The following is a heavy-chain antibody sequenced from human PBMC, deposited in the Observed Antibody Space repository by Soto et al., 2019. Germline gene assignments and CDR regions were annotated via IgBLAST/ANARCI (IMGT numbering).Heavy chain of an antibody. CDR3: ARAIRFLEWFPPTIDY. V-gene: IGHV4-39*07. J-gene: IGHJ4*02. D-gene: IGHD3-3*01. CDR1: GGSISSSSYY. CDR2: IYYSGST. Sequence: SETLSLTCTVSGGSISSSSYYWGWIRQPPGKGLEWIGSIYYSGSTYYNPSLKSRVTISVDTSKNQFSLKLSSVTAADTAVYYCARAIRFLEWFPPTIDYWGQGTLVTVSS.